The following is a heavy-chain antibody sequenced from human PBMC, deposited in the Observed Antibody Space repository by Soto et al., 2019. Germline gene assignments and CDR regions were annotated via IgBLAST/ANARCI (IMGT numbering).Heavy chain of an antibody. J-gene: IGHJ6*03. V-gene: IGHV3-64D*08. CDR2: ISRDGRNT. D-gene: IGHD4-17*01. Sequence: EVQLVESGGKWVQPGGSLRLSCSASGFTFSSYPLHWVRQAPGTGLEYVSTISRDGRNTYFADSVKGRFTISRDNAENCLCRRMSSLRVEDTAVYYCAKGGDYGDYGTYMDVWGKGTPVTVSS. CDR1: GFTFSSYP. CDR3: AKGGDYGDYGTYMDV.